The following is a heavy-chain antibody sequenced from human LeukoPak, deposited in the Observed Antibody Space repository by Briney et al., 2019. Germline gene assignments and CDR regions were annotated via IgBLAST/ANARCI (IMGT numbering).Heavy chain of an antibody. J-gene: IGHJ6*02. D-gene: IGHD6-13*01. Sequence: SETLSLTCTVSGGSIGSYYWSWIRQPAGKGLEWIGRIYTSGSTNYNPSLKSRVTISVDTSKNQFSLKLSSVTAADTAVYYCARGSVLGSSSWYVVGYYYGMDVWGQGTTVTVSS. CDR3: ARGSVLGSSSWYVVGYYYGMDV. CDR2: IYTSGST. CDR1: GGSIGSYY. V-gene: IGHV4-4*07.